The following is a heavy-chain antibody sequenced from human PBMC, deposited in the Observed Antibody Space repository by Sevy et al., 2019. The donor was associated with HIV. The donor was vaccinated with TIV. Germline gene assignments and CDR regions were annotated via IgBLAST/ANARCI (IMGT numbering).Heavy chain of an antibody. CDR3: AKAQDXSGYSAYGMDV. CDR1: RFTFSSYG. J-gene: IGHJ6*02. V-gene: IGHV3-30*18. CDR2: ISYDGSNK. D-gene: IGHD3-22*01. Sequence: GGSLRLSCAASRFTFSSYGMHWVRQAPGKGLEWVAVISYDGSNKYADSVKDRFTISRDNSKNTLYLQMNSLRPEDTXXYSCAKAQDXSGYSAYGMDVWGQGTTVTVSS.